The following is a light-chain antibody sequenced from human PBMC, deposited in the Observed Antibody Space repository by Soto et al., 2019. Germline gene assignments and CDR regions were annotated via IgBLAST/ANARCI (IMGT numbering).Light chain of an antibody. J-gene: IGLJ2*01. V-gene: IGLV2-8*01. CDR2: DVN. CDR1: SSDVGGYNY. CDR3: NSYGGTNNYVV. Sequence: QSALTQPPSASGSPGQSVTISCTGTSSDVGGYNYVSWYRQHPGKAPQLIIYDVNKRPSGVPDRFSGSKSGNTASLTVSGXXAEDEADYFCNSYGGTNNYVVFGGGTKVTVL.